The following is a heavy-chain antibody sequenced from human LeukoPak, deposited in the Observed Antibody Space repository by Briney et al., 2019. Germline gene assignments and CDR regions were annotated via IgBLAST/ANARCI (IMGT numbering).Heavy chain of an antibody. CDR3: AREDDYDSSGYYGAAMRPFDY. CDR2: FDPEDGET. V-gene: IGHV1-24*01. CDR1: GYTLTELS. D-gene: IGHD3-22*01. Sequence: ASVKVSCKVSGYTLTELSMHWVRQAPGKGLEWMGGFDPEDGETIYAQKFQGRVTITADESMGTAYMELSSLRSEDTAVYYCAREDDYDSSGYYGAAMRPFDYWGQGTLVTVSS. J-gene: IGHJ4*02.